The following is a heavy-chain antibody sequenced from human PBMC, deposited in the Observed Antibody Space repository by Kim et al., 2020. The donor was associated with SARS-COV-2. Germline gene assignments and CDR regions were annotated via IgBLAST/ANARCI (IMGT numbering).Heavy chain of an antibody. J-gene: IGHJ5*02. V-gene: IGHV4-59*08. CDR1: GSSISSYY. Sequence: SETLSLTCTVSGSSISSYYWSWIRQPPGKGLEWIGYIYYSGSTNYNPSLKSRVTISVDTSKNQFSLKLSSVTAADTAVYYCARHNGDNQWDFWSGDDEGWFDPWGQGTLVTVSS. CDR3: ARHNGDNQWDFWSGDDEGWFDP. CDR2: IYYSGST. D-gene: IGHD3-3*01.